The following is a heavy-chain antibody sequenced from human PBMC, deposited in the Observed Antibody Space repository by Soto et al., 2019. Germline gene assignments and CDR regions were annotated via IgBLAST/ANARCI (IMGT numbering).Heavy chain of an antibody. CDR3: TKGMTRGDY. Sequence: EVQLVESGGDLVQPGGSLRLSCEASGFTFSNYWMTWVRQAPGKGLEWVANIKEDGSEKNYVDSVKGRFTISRDNAKNSLFLQMNSLRAEDTGVYYCTKGMTRGDYWGQGTLVTVTS. J-gene: IGHJ4*02. V-gene: IGHV3-7*01. CDR1: GFTFSNYW. CDR2: IKEDGSEK.